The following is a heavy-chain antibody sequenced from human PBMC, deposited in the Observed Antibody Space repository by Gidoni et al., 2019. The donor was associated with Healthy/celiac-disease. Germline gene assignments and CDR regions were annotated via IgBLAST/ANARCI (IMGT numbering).Heavy chain of an antibody. CDR3: ANGDRASYSSSWYVDY. Sequence: QVQRVEAGGGVGRPGRSPRLAGAAPGSTFSSYGMHWVRPAPGKGLEWVAVLSYDGSNKYSADSVKGRFTLSSDNSKNTLYLQMNSLRAEDAAVSYCANGDRASYSSSWYVDYWGQGTLVTVSS. V-gene: IGHV3-30*18. J-gene: IGHJ4*02. D-gene: IGHD6-13*01. CDR1: GSTFSSYG. CDR2: LSYDGSNK.